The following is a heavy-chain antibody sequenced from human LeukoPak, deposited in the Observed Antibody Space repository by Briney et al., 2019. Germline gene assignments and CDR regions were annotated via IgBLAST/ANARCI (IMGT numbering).Heavy chain of an antibody. CDR1: GFTSGSYW. D-gene: IGHD6-13*01. J-gene: IGHJ3*02. Sequence: PGGSLRLSCAASGFTSGSYWMSWVRQAPGKGLEWVANIKQDGSETYYLDSVKGRFTISRDNAQNSLYLQMNSLRADETAVYFCARFIASPGPDAFDIWGQGTLVTVSS. CDR3: ARFIASPGPDAFDI. CDR2: IKQDGSET. V-gene: IGHV3-7*01.